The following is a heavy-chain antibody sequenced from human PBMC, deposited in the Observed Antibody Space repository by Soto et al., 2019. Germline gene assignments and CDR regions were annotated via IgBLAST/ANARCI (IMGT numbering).Heavy chain of an antibody. D-gene: IGHD3-10*01. CDR1: GGSISSDGNY. Sequence: PSETLSLTCTVSGGSISSDGNYWSWIRQHPGKGLEWIGYIYYSGSTYYNPSLKSRVTISVDTSKNQFSLKLNSVTAADTAVYYCARARTVRGIIYYYGMDVWGQGTTVTVSS. V-gene: IGHV4-31*03. CDR2: IYYSGST. CDR3: ARARTVRGIIYYYGMDV. J-gene: IGHJ6*02.